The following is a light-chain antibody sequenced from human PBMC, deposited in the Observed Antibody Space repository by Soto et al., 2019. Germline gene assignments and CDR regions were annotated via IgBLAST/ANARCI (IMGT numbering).Light chain of an antibody. CDR1: QVVSFSY. CDR3: QQYGSLPET. Sequence: EIVLTQSPGTLSLSPGERATISCRASQVVSFSYLAWYQQTPGHAPRLLISDASCRATGIPDRFSGSGSGTDFTLTISRLEPEDFAVYYCQQYGSLPETFGQGTRVEIK. CDR2: DAS. V-gene: IGKV3-20*01. J-gene: IGKJ1*01.